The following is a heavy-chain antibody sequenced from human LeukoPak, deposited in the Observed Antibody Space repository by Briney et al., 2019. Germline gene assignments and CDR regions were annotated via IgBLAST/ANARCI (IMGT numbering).Heavy chain of an antibody. J-gene: IGHJ5*02. V-gene: IGHV4-39*07. CDR3: ARGLWFGELNWFDP. CDR2: IYYSGST. Sequence: SETLSLTCTVSGGSISSSSYYWGWIRQPPGKGLEWIGSIYYSGSTYYNPSLKNRVTISVDTSKNQFSLKLSSVTAADTAVYYCARGLWFGELNWFDPWGQGTLVTVSS. CDR1: GGSISSSSYY. D-gene: IGHD3-10*01.